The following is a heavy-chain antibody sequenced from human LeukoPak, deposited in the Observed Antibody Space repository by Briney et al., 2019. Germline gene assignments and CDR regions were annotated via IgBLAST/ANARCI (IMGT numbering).Heavy chain of an antibody. CDR2: ISGSGGST. J-gene: IGHJ4*02. V-gene: IGHV3-23*01. CDR1: GFTFSSYA. Sequence: GGSLRLSCAASGFTFSSYAMSWVRQAPGKGLEWVSAISGSGGSTYYADSVKGRFTISRDNSKNTLHLQMNSLRAEDTAVYYCARDRGAARAYYFDYWGQGTLVTVSS. D-gene: IGHD6-6*01. CDR3: ARDRGAARAYYFDY.